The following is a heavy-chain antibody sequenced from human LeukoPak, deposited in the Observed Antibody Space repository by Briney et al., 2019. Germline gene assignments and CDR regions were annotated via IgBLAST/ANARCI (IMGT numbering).Heavy chain of an antibody. CDR3: ARQKAVVVVAATPDEDYGDYVDYYYYMDV. D-gene: IGHD2-15*01. CDR2: IKEDGSEK. Sequence: PGGSLRLSCAASGFTFSRYWMSWVRQAPGKGLEWVANIKEDGSEKDYVDSVKGRLTTSRDNAKNSLSLQIKSLRAEDTAVYYCARQKAVVVVAATPDEDYGDYVDYYYYMDVWGKGTTVTVSS. V-gene: IGHV3-7*01. CDR1: GFTFSRYW. J-gene: IGHJ6*03.